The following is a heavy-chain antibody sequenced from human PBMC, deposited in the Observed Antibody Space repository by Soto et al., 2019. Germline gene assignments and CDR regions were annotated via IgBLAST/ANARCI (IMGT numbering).Heavy chain of an antibody. Sequence: PGESLKISCKGSDYSFNTYWIAWVRQMPGKGLEWMGIIYPGDSDTRYSPSFHGLVTIAADKSISTAHLQWSSLKASDAAMYYCARRIRHHDSSGNTDYYYDMDVWGQGTTVTVSS. D-gene: IGHD3-10*01. CDR3: ARRIRHHDSSGNTDYYYDMDV. CDR1: DYSFNTYW. V-gene: IGHV5-51*01. J-gene: IGHJ6*02. CDR2: IYPGDSDT.